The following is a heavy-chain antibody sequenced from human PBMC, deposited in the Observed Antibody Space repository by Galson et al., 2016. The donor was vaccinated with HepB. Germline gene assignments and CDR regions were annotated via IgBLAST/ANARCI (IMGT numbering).Heavy chain of an antibody. CDR1: GFTFSTSW. D-gene: IGHD3-22*01. CDR3: ARATHTITYYYDSSGYKVDAFDI. V-gene: IGHV3-48*04. CDR2: ISSSSSTI. J-gene: IGHJ4*02. Sequence: SLRLSCAASGFTFSTSWMNWVRQAPGMGLDWVSYISSSSSTIYYADSVKGRFTVSRDNAKNSLYLQMNSLRAEDTAVYYCARATHTITYYYDSSGYKVDAFDIWGQGTLVTVSS.